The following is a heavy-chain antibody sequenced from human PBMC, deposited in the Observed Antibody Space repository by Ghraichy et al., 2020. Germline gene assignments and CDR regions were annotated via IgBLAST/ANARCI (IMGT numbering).Heavy chain of an antibody. V-gene: IGHV4-61*01. D-gene: IGHD3-10*01. CDR3: ARDKRGDSGSYYSLAYWYFDL. CDR1: GGSVSSNSYY. CDR2: ISYSGNT. J-gene: IGHJ2*01. Sequence: SETLSLTCTVSGGSVSSNSYYWSWIRQPPGKGLEWIGYISYSGNTNYNPSLKSRVTISVDTSKNAFSLELSSVTAADTAVYYCARDKRGDSGSYYSLAYWYFDLWGRGTLVTVSS.